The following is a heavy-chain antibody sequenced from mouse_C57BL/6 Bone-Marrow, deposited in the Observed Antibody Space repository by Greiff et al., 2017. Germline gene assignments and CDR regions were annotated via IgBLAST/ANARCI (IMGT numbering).Heavy chain of an antibody. V-gene: IGHV7-3*01. Sequence: EVKLMESGGGLVQPGGSLSLSCAASGFTFTDYYMSWVRQPPGKALEWLGFIRNKANGYTTEYSASVKGRFTISRDNSESILYLQMNALRAEDSATYYCARYGRDGPNPYAMDYWGQGTSVTVSS. J-gene: IGHJ4*01. D-gene: IGHD2-3*01. CDR2: IRNKANGYTT. CDR1: GFTFTDYY. CDR3: ARYGRDGPNPYAMDY.